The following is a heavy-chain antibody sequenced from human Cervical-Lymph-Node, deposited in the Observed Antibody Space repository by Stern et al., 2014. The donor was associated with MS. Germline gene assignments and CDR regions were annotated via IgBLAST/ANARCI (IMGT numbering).Heavy chain of an antibody. CDR2: LDCDDDK. D-gene: IGHD3-3*01. J-gene: IGHJ4*02. V-gene: IGHV2-70*04. CDR3: ARSPPYYEFWNDYYYFDY. CDR1: GFSLSTSGMR. Sequence: QVTLRESGPALVKPTQTLTLTCTFSGFSLSTSGMRVSWIRQPPGQALEWLARLDCDDDKFYSTSLKTRLTISKDTSKNQVVLTMTNMDPVDTATYYCARSPPYYEFWNDYYYFDYWGQGTLVAVSS.